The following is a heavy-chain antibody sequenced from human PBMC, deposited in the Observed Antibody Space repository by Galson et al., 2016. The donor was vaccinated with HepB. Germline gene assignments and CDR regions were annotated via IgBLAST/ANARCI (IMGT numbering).Heavy chain of an antibody. D-gene: IGHD3-10*01. V-gene: IGHV3-23*01. Sequence: SLRLSCAASGFTFSSYALSWVRQAPGKGLEWVSGISGSGGSTHYADSVKGRFTISRDNSKNTVYVQMNSLRVEDSAVYYCAKWNGFGDHWGQGTLVTVSS. CDR2: ISGSGGST. CDR1: GFTFSSYA. CDR3: AKWNGFGDH. J-gene: IGHJ4*02.